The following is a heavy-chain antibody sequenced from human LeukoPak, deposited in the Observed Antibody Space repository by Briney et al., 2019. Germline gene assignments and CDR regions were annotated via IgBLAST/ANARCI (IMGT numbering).Heavy chain of an antibody. CDR3: TTGAYCGGDCYLLWYGMDV. CDR1: GFTFSNAW. J-gene: IGHJ6*02. D-gene: IGHD2-21*02. CDR2: IKSKTDGGTT. V-gene: IGHV3-15*01. Sequence: GGSLRLTCAASGFTFSNAWMSWVRQAPGKGLEWVGRIKSKTDGGTTDYAAPVKGRFTISRDDSKNTLYLQMNSLKTEDTAVYYCTTGAYCGGDCYLLWYGMDVWGQGTTVTVSS.